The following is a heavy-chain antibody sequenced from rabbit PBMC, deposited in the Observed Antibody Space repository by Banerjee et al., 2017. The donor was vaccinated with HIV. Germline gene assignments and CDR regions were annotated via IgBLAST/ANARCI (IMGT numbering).Heavy chain of an antibody. Sequence: EESGGDLVKPEGSLTITCTASGFSFSNKYVMCWVRQAPGKGLEWIACIDTGSSGNIVYASWAKGRFTISKTSSTTVTLQMTSLTAADTATYFCARDLAGAIGWNFNLWGQGTLVTVS. CDR1: GFSFSNKYV. D-gene: IGHD4-1*01. CDR3: ARDLAGAIGWNFNL. V-gene: IGHV1S45*01. CDR2: IDTGSSGNI. J-gene: IGHJ4*01.